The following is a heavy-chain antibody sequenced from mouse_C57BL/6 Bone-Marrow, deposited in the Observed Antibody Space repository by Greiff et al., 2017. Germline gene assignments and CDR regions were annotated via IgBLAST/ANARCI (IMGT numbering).Heavy chain of an antibody. Sequence: VTLNESGAELVRPGASVKLSCTASGFHIKDDYMHWVKQRPEQGLEWIGWIVPENGDTEYASKFPGMATITVYTSSNTAYLQLSSPTSEDTAVYYCTRIAYWGQGTLVTVSA. V-gene: IGHV14-4*01. J-gene: IGHJ3*01. CDR1: GFHIKDDY. CDR3: TRIAY. CDR2: IVPENGDT.